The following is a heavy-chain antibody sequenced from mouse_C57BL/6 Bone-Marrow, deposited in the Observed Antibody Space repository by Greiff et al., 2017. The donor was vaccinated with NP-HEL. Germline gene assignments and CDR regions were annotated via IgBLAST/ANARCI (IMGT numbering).Heavy chain of an antibody. J-gene: IGHJ2*01. V-gene: IGHV5-12*01. CDR2: ISNGGGST. CDR1: GFTFSDYY. Sequence: EVQLVESGGGLVQPGGSLKLSCAASGFTFSDYYMYWVRQTPEKRLEWVAYISNGGGSTYYPDTVKGRFTISRDNAKNTLYLQMSRLKSEDTAMYYCARRDIITTVVDYWGQGTTLTVSS. CDR3: ARRDIITTVVDY. D-gene: IGHD1-1*01.